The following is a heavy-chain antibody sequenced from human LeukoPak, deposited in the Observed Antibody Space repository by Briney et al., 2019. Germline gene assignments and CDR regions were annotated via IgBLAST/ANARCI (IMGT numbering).Heavy chain of an antibody. V-gene: IGHV3-48*03. J-gene: IGHJ4*02. D-gene: IGHD6-19*01. CDR2: ISASETSI. CDR1: GFTFSLYN. CDR3: VRDNLENQWLERSY. Sequence: GGSLRLSCAASGFTFSLYNMNWVRQAPGKGLEWVSQISASETSIKYADSVRGRFTISRDNVKNSVYLQMNSLRAEDTATYYCVRDNLENQWLERSYWGQGTLVTVSS.